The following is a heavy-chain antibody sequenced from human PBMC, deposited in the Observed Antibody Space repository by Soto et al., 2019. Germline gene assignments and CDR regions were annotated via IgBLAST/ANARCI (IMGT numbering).Heavy chain of an antibody. V-gene: IGHV3-23*01. J-gene: IGHJ6*02. CDR1: GFTFSSYA. CDR2: ISGSGGST. Sequence: GGSLRLSCAASGFTFSSYAMSWVRQAPGKGLEWVSAISGSGGSTYYADSVKGRFTISRDNSKNTLYLQMNSLRAEDTAVYYCAKEAVESSGWYSPYFGYYYYGMDVWGQGTTVTVSS. CDR3: AKEAVESSGWYSPYFGYYYYGMDV. D-gene: IGHD6-19*01.